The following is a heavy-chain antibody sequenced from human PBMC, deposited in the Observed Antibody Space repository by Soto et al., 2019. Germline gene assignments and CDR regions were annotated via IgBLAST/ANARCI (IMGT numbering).Heavy chain of an antibody. Sequence: QVQLQESGPGLVKPSQTLSLTCTVSGGSISSGDYYWSWIRQPPGKGLEWIGYIYYSGSTYYNPSLKSRVTISVDTSKNQFSLKLSSVTAADTAVYYCARAWAEDLAYCGGDCYSGLDYWGQGTLVTVSS. D-gene: IGHD2-21*02. CDR2: IYYSGST. CDR1: GGSISSGDYY. V-gene: IGHV4-30-4*01. J-gene: IGHJ4*02. CDR3: ARAWAEDLAYCGGDCYSGLDY.